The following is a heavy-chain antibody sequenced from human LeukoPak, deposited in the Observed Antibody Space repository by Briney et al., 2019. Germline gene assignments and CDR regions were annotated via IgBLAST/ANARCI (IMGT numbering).Heavy chain of an antibody. V-gene: IGHV4-30-4*01. Sequence: SETLSLTCTVSGGSISSGDYYWSWIRQPPGKGLEWIGYIYYSGSTYYNPSLKSRVTISVDTSKNQFSLKLSSVTAAGTAVYYCASSIAAAGMKYRWGQGTLVTVSS. CDR3: ASSIAAAGMKYR. CDR2: IYYSGST. D-gene: IGHD6-13*01. J-gene: IGHJ4*02. CDR1: GGSISSGDYY.